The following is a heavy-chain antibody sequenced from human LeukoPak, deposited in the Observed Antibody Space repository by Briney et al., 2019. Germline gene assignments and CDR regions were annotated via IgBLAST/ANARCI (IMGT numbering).Heavy chain of an antibody. Sequence: GESLKISCKGSGYSFSIYWIGWVRQMPGKGLEWMGIIYPGDSDTRYSPSFQGQVTISADKSISTAYLQWSSLKASDTAMYYCASGYCTNGVCYGAVDYWGQGTLVTVSS. CDR3: ASGYCTNGVCYGAVDY. CDR2: IYPGDSDT. CDR1: GYSFSIYW. J-gene: IGHJ4*02. D-gene: IGHD2-8*01. V-gene: IGHV5-51*01.